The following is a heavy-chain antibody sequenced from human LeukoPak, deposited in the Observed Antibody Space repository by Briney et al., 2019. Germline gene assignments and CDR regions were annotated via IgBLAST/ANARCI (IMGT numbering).Heavy chain of an antibody. V-gene: IGHV4-39*01. CDR3: ARRLGSTYCSSTSCYYYYGMDV. Sequence: SETLSLTCTVSGGSISSYYWGWIRQPPGKGLEWIGSIYYSGSTYYNPSLKSRVTISVDTSKNQFSLKLSSVTAADTAVYYCARRLGSTYCSSTSCYYYYGMDVWGQGTTVTVSS. J-gene: IGHJ6*02. CDR2: IYYSGST. CDR1: GGSISSYY. D-gene: IGHD2-2*01.